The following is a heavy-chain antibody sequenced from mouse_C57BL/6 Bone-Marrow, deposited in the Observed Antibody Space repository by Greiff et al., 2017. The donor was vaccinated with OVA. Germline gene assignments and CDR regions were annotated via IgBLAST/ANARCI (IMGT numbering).Heavy chain of an antibody. CDR2: LWLDDDK. CDR3: ARSYYYGSSWDAMDY. V-gene: IGHV8-8*01. CDR1: GFSLSTFGMG. D-gene: IGHD1-1*01. J-gene: IGHJ4*01. Sequence: VTLKVSGPGILQPSQTLSLTCSFSGFSLSTFGMGVGWIRQPSGKGLEWLAHLWLDDDKYYNPALKRRLTISKDTSNNQVFLKIANVDTADTATDYCARSYYYGSSWDAMDYWGQGTSVTVSS.